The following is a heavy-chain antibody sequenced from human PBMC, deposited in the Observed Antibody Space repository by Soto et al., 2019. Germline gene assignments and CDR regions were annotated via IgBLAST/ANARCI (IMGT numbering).Heavy chain of an antibody. CDR1: GGTFNNFA. V-gene: IGHV1-69*01. CDR2: IMPVFHTT. CDR3: ATATLSPVSATLSHYGMDV. J-gene: IGHJ6*02. D-gene: IGHD6-25*01. Sequence: QVQLVQSGAEVKKPGSSVKVSCQASGGTFNNFAFTWVRQAPGQGRELLGGIMPVFHTTNIAQTFQDRITVTADDFTTTVYMEMTSLRYADTAVYYCATATLSPVSATLSHYGMDVWGQGTTVTVSS.